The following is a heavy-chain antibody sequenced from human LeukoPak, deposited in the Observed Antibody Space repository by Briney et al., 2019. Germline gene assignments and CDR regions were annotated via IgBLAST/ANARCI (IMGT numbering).Heavy chain of an antibody. J-gene: IGHJ3*02. Sequence: PSETLSLTCTVSGGSISSYYWSWIRQPPGKGLEWIGYIYYSGSTNYNPSLKSRVTISVDTSKNQFSLKLSSVTAADTAVYYCARSSRLLWFVELRSDAFDIWGQGTMVTVSS. CDR1: GGSISSYY. V-gene: IGHV4-59*01. CDR3: ARSSRLLWFVELRSDAFDI. CDR2: IYYSGST. D-gene: IGHD3-10*01.